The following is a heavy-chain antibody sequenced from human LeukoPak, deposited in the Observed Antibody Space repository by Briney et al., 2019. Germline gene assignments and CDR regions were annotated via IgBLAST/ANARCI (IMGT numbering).Heavy chain of an antibody. D-gene: IGHD6-13*01. V-gene: IGHV3-48*03. J-gene: IGHJ4*02. CDR1: GFTFSSYE. CDR2: ISSRSINI. Sequence: PGGSLRLSCVASGFTFSSYEMNWVRQAPGKGLEWVSYISSRSINIYYADSVKGRFTISRDNSKNTLYLQMNSLRAEDTAVYYCAKQAKYSSSYTIDYWGQGTLVTVSS. CDR3: AKQAKYSSSYTIDY.